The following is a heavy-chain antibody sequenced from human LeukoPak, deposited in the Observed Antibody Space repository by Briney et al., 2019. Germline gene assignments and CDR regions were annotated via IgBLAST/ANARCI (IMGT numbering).Heavy chain of an antibody. D-gene: IGHD3-10*01. Sequence: GSSVKVSCKASGGTFSSYAIGWVRQAPGQGLEWMGRIIPILGIANYAQKFQGRVTITADKSTSTAYMELSSLRSEDTAVYYCARASPYYYGSGVDYWGQGTLVTVSS. CDR1: GGTFSSYA. J-gene: IGHJ4*02. CDR2: IIPILGIA. V-gene: IGHV1-69*04. CDR3: ARASPYYYGSGVDY.